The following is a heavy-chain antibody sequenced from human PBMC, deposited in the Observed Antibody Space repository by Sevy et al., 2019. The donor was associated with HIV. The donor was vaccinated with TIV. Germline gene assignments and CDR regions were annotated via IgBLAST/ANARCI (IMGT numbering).Heavy chain of an antibody. CDR1: GFTFSSYA. CDR3: AREQSYYDFWSGYYRGYYYYGMDV. CDR2: ISYDGSNK. Sequence: GGSLRLSCAASGFTFSSYAMHWVRQAPGKGLEWVAVISYDGSNKYYADSVKGRFTISRDNAKNSLYLQMNSLRDEDKAVYYCAREQSYYDFWSGYYRGYYYYGMDVWGQGTTVTVSS. V-gene: IGHV3-30-3*01. D-gene: IGHD3-3*01. J-gene: IGHJ6*02.